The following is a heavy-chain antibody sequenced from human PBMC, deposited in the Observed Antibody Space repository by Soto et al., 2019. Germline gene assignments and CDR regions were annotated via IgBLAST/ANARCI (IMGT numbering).Heavy chain of an antibody. Sequence: GESLKISCSTSEYSFTSYWVGWVRQMPGKGLEWMGIIHPGDSNTRYSPSFQGQVTISADKSISTAYLQWSSLQASDTAIYYCARSRTYAGNSFDYWGQRTLVTISS. CDR3: ARSRTYAGNSFDY. CDR2: IHPGDSNT. CDR1: EYSFTSYW. V-gene: IGHV5-51*01. D-gene: IGHD6-13*01. J-gene: IGHJ4*02.